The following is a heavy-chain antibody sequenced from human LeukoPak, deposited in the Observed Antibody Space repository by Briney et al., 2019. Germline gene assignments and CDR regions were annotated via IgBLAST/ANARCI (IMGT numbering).Heavy chain of an antibody. CDR3: ARLGATTKFYFDL. CDR2: IYYYGNT. CDR1: GGSIGSSGFY. D-gene: IGHD1-26*01. V-gene: IGHV4-39*01. Sequence: SETLSLTCSVSGGSIGSSGFYWGWLRQPPGKGLEWIGHIYYYGNTYYNPSLKSQVTISVDTSKDQFSLKLSSVTAADSAVYYCARLGATTKFYFDLWGQGTLVTVSS. J-gene: IGHJ4*02.